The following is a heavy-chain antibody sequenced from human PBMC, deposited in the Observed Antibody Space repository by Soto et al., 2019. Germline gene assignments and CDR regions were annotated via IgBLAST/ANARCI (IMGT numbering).Heavy chain of an antibody. J-gene: IGHJ4*02. D-gene: IGHD1-26*01. Sequence: PGGSLRLCCAASGFTFSSYWMHWVRQVPGKGLVWVSHIDSDGNSTTYADSVKGRFTISRDNAKNTVYLQMNSLRAEHTAVYYCVRDDVVVGIDYWGLGT. CDR3: VRDDVVVGIDY. CDR1: GFTFSSYW. CDR2: IDSDGNST. V-gene: IGHV3-74*03.